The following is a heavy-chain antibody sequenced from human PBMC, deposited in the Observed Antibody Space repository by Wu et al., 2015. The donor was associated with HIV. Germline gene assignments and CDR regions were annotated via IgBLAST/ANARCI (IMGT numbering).Heavy chain of an antibody. CDR3: ASPRSPGFSSAWPTYFDY. CDR2: IIPLFGTT. J-gene: IGHJ4*02. D-gene: IGHD6-19*01. Sequence: QVQLVQSGAEVKKPGSSVKISCTASGDHFISYTVSWVRQVPGQGLEWMGGIIPLFGTTDYAQIFQGRVTITTDESTSTAYMRLTSLRSEDTAVYYCASPRSPGFSSAWPTYFDYWGQGTLVTVSS. V-gene: IGHV1-69*05. CDR1: GDHFISYT.